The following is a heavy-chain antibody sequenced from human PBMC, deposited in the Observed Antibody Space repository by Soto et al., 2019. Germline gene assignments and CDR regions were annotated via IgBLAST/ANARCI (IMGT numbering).Heavy chain of an antibody. D-gene: IGHD4-17*01. V-gene: IGHV3-66*03. J-gene: IGHJ4*02. CDR3: ARDYGPCY. CDR1: CFSVISNY. CDR2: MYSCGST. Sequence: PGGSLRLSCAASCFSVISNYMSLVRQAPWKRLQCVSVMYSCGSTYYADSVKGRFTISRDNSKNTLYLQMNSLRSEDTAVYYCARDYGPCYWGQGTLVTVSS.